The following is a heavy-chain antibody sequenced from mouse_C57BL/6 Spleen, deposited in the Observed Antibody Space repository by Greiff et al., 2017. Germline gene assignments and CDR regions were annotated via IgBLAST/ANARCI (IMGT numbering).Heavy chain of an antibody. V-gene: IGHV1-54*01. CDR2: INPGSGGT. D-gene: IGHD2-3*01. J-gene: IGHJ2*01. CDR3: ARSGDDGYYGGFFDY. Sequence: QVQLKQSGAELVRPGTSVKVSCKASGYAFTNYLIEWVKQRPGQGLEWIGVINPGSGGTNYNEKFQGKATLTADKSSSTAYMQLSSLTSEDSAVYFCARSGDDGYYGGFFDYWGQGTTLTVSS. CDR1: GYAFTNYL.